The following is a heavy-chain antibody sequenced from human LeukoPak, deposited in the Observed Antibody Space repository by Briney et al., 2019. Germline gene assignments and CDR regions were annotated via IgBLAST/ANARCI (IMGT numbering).Heavy chain of an antibody. CDR2: ISGSGGST. CDR1: GFTFSSYA. J-gene: IGHJ4*02. V-gene: IGHV3-23*01. D-gene: IGHD5-18*01. Sequence: GGSLRLSCAASGFTFSSYAMSCVRQAPGKGLEWVSAISGSGGSTYYADSVKGRFTISRDNSKNTLYLQMNSLRAEDTAVYYCASGYSYGYIDYWGQGTLVTVSS. CDR3: ASGYSYGYIDY.